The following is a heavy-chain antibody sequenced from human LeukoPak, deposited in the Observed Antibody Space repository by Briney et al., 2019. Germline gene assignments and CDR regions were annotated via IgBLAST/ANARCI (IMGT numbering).Heavy chain of an antibody. CDR1: GFTVSSNY. CDR2: IYSGGST. D-gene: IGHD5-24*01. CDR3: ARDGAMATAIDY. V-gene: IGHV3-66*01. Sequence: GGSLRLSCAASGFTVSSNYMSWVRQAPGKGLEWVSVIYSGGSTYYADSVKGRFTISRDNSKNTLYLQMNSLRVEDTAVYYCARDGAMATAIDYWGQGTLVTVSS. J-gene: IGHJ4*02.